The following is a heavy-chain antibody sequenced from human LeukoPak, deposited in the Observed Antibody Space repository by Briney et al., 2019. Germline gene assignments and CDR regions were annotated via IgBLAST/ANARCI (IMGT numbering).Heavy chain of an antibody. D-gene: IGHD5-12*01. Sequence: PGGSLRLSCAASGFTFDDYGMSWVRQAPGKGLEWVSNINWNGDSTGYADSVKGRFTISRDNAKNSVFLEINSLTVDDTAVYYCARARGFFDYWGHGTLVTVSS. CDR3: ARARGFFDY. CDR1: GFTFDDYG. V-gene: IGHV3-20*04. CDR2: INWNGDST. J-gene: IGHJ4*01.